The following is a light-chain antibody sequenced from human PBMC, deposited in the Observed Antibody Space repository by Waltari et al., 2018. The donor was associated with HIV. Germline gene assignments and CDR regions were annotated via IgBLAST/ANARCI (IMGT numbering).Light chain of an antibody. CDR2: DVN. V-gene: IGLV2-14*01. CDR1: SSDVDDYTY. Sequence: QSALTQPASVSGSPGQSITISCTGTSSDVDDYTYVSWYQQHPGKAPKLMIYDVNKRPSGVSSRFSGSKSDNTASLTISGLQAEDEADYYCCSFAISLYVFGSGTKVTVL. J-gene: IGLJ1*01. CDR3: CSFAISLYV.